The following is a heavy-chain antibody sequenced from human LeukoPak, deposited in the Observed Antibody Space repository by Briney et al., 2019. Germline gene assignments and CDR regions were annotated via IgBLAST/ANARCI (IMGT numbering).Heavy chain of an antibody. CDR3: AELGITMIGGV. D-gene: IGHD3-10*02. CDR1: GFTFRNYA. CDR2: ISAGGSRT. J-gene: IGHJ6*04. V-gene: IGHV3-23*01. Sequence: GGSLRLSCAASGFTFRNYAMSWVRQIPGKGLEWGSGISAGGSRTYYSDSVKGRFTISRDNSKNTLYLQMNSLRAEDTAVYYCAELGITMIGGVWGKGTTVTISS.